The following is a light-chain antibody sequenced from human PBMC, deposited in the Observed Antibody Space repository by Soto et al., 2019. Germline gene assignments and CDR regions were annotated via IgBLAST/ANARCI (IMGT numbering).Light chain of an antibody. Sequence: EFVLTQSPGTLSLSPGERATLSCRASQTVRNNYLAWYQQKPGQAPRLLIYDASSRATGIPDRFSGGGSGTDFTLPSSRLEPEDFAVYYCQQFSSYPLTFGGGTKVDIK. J-gene: IGKJ4*01. V-gene: IGKV3-20*01. CDR3: QQFSSYPLT. CDR1: QTVRNNY. CDR2: DAS.